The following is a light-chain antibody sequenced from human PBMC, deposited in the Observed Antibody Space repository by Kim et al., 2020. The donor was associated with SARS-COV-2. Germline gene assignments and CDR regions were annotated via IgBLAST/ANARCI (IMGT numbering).Light chain of an antibody. CDR1: TGAVTSGHY. CDR3: LLSYSDIAV. J-gene: IGLJ3*02. CDR2: DTQ. Sequence: GPVTPTCTSSTGAVTSGHYPYWFQQKPGQAPRTLIYDTQNKHSWTPARFSGSLLGGKAALTLSGAQPEDEAEYYCLLSYSDIAVFGGGTQLTVL. V-gene: IGLV7-46*01.